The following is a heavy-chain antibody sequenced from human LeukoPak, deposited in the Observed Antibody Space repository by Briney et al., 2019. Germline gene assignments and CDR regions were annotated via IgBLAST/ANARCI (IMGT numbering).Heavy chain of an antibody. V-gene: IGHV3-30*18. CDR1: GFTFSSYG. J-gene: IGHJ5*02. D-gene: IGHD3-9*01. Sequence: GGSLRLSCAASGFTFSSYGMHWVRQAPGKGLEWVAVISYDGSNKYYADSVKGRFTISRDNSKNTLYLQMNSLRAEDTAVYYCAKDRRYFRNWFDPWGQGTLVTVSS. CDR2: ISYDGSNK. CDR3: AKDRRYFRNWFDP.